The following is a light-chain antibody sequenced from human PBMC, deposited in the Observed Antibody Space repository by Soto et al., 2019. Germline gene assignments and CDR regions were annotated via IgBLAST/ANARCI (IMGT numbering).Light chain of an antibody. CDR3: HQSYSTPSLT. J-gene: IGKJ4*02. Sequence: DIQMTQSPSSVWSCVGDRGTIACRASVSLSHDLNCYQEKPAKAHKRLSYASSSLQSGVPSRFSGSGSGTXXXXTISSLQXDDFETDYCHQSYSTPSLTCGGGT. CDR1: VSLSHD. V-gene: IGKV1-39*01. CDR2: ASS.